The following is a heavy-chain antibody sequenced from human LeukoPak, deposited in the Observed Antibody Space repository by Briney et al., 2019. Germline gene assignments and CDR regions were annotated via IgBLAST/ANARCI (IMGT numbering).Heavy chain of an antibody. CDR1: GFTLNSYG. CDR2: IGGSDGST. Sequence: GGSLRLSCAASGFTLNSYGMSWVRQAPGKGLDWVSGIGGSDGSTYYADFAKGRFTISRDNSKNTLYLQMNSLRVEDTAVYYCRSEFLRDGMDVWGQGTTVTVFS. CDR3: RSEFLRDGMDV. V-gene: IGHV3-23*01. D-gene: IGHD3-10*01. J-gene: IGHJ6*02.